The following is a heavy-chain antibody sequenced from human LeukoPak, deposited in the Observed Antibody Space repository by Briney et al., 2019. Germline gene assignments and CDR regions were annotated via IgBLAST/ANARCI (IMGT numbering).Heavy chain of an antibody. CDR2: ITTAADT. Sequence: PGGSLRLSCAAAKFTFSFYDMHWVRQGPGKGLEWVSGITTAADTYYAGSVKGRFTISREDARNLLFLQMNSLRAGGTAVYYCVRVRVGSGAFDIWGQGTMVTVSS. D-gene: IGHD1-26*01. J-gene: IGHJ3*02. CDR3: VRVRVGSGAFDI. V-gene: IGHV3-13*01. CDR1: KFTFSFYD.